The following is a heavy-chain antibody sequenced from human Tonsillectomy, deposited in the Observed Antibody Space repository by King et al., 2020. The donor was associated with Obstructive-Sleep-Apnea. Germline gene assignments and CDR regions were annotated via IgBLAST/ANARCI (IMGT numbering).Heavy chain of an antibody. V-gene: IGHV3-30*04. J-gene: IGHJ2*01. D-gene: IGHD6-25*01. CDR2: VSFDGTAK. CDR1: GFTFYTYP. Sequence: VQLVESGGGVVQPGRSLRLSCAASGFTFYTYPMHWVRQAPGKGLEWVALVSFDGTAKYYAASVKGRFTISRDNSENTLFLQMNSLRPEDTAVYFCARDPYSGASYRTYWYFDLWGRGTLVTVSS. CDR3: ARDPYSGASYRTYWYFDL.